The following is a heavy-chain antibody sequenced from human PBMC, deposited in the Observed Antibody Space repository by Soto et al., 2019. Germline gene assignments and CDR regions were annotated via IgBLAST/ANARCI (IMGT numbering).Heavy chain of an antibody. CDR2: ISYDGSNK. Sequence: QVQLVESGGGVVQPGRSLRLSCAASGFTFSSYAMHWVRQAPGKGLEWVAVISYDGSNKYYADSEKGRFTISRDNSKNTLYLQMNSLRAEDTAVYYCAREPVTYSSSWYSDYWGQGTLVTVSS. CDR3: AREPVTYSSSWYSDY. V-gene: IGHV3-30-3*01. D-gene: IGHD6-13*01. J-gene: IGHJ4*02. CDR1: GFTFSSYA.